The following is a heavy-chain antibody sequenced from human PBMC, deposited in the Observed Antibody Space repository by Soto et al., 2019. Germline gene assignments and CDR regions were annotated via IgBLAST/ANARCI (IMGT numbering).Heavy chain of an antibody. CDR3: ARERSLFGVVTFDF. CDR1: GGSVSSDSFY. CDR2: IYHSGST. J-gene: IGHJ4*01. D-gene: IGHD3-3*01. V-gene: IGHV4-61*01. Sequence: SETLSLTCTVSGGSVSSDSFYWSWIRQPPGKGLEWIGFIYHSGSTNYNPSLKSRVTISIDTSKNQFSLRLPSLTAADTAVYYCARERSLFGVVTFDFWGHGTLVTVSS.